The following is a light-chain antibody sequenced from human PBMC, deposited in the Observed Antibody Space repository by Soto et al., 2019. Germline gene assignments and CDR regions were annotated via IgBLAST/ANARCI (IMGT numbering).Light chain of an antibody. Sequence: DIQMTQSPSSLSASVGDRVTITCRASQDIGKSLAWYQQKPGKVPKLLIFAASTLQSGVPSRFSGSRFGTDFTLIISRLQPEDVATYYCQKYNGAPYTFGQGTKLEIK. V-gene: IGKV1-27*01. CDR1: QDIGKS. CDR2: AAS. CDR3: QKYNGAPYT. J-gene: IGKJ2*01.